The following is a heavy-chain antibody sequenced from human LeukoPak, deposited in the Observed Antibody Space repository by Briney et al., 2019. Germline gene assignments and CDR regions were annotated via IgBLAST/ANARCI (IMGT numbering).Heavy chain of an antibody. CDR1: GGSISSYY. D-gene: IGHD3-10*01. V-gene: IGHV4-59*01. Sequence: PSETLSLTCTVSGGSISSYYWSWIRQPPGKGLEWIGYIYYSGSTNYNPSLKSRVTISVDTSKNQFSLKLSSVTAADTAVYYCARQVVRGVIIELYYFDYWGQGTLVAVAS. CDR2: IYYSGST. CDR3: ARQVVRGVIIELYYFDY. J-gene: IGHJ4*02.